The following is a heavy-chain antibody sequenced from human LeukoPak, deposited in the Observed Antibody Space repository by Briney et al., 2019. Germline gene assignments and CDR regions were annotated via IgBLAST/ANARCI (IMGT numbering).Heavy chain of an antibody. CDR2: IYHSGST. V-gene: IGHV4-38-2*02. J-gene: IGHJ4*02. CDR3: ARRGRIDDY. CDR1: GYSISSGYY. Sequence: SETLSLTCTVSGYSISSGYYWGWIRQPPGKGLEWIGSIYHSGSTYYNPSLKSRVTISVDTSKNQFSLKPSSVAAADTAVYYCARRGRIDDYWGQGTLVTVSS. D-gene: IGHD2/OR15-2a*01.